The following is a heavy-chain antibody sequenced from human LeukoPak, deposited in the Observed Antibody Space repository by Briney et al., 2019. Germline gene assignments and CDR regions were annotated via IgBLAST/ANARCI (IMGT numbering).Heavy chain of an antibody. CDR2: VNSDGTGT. CDR3: TSHDGTYFPH. V-gene: IGHV3-74*01. D-gene: IGHD4-23*01. J-gene: IGHJ1*01. CDR1: GFTFSSYW. Sequence: GGSLRLSCAASGFTFSSYWMHWVRQAPGKGLVWVSRVNSDGTGTTYADSVEGRFTISRDNAKNSLYLQMNSLRAEDTAMYFCTSHDGTYFPHWGQGTLVTVSS.